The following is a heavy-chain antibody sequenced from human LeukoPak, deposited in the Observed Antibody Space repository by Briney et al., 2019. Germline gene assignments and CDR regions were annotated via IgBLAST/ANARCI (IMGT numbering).Heavy chain of an antibody. J-gene: IGHJ4*02. V-gene: IGHV1-2*02. Sequence: ASVKVSYKASGYTFTGYYMHWVRQAPGQGLEWMGWINPNSGGTNYAQKFQGRVTMTRDTSISTAYMELSRLRSDDTAVYYCARVEGSGSSWYGFDYWGQGTLVTVSS. D-gene: IGHD6-13*01. CDR1: GYTFTGYY. CDR2: INPNSGGT. CDR3: ARVEGSGSSWYGFDY.